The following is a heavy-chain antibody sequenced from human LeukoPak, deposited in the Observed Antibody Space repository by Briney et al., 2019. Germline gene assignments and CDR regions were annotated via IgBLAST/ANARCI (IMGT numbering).Heavy chain of an antibody. D-gene: IGHD2-21*02. J-gene: IGHJ5*02. CDR2: IYYSGST. CDR1: GGSISSGDYY. V-gene: IGHV4-30-4*01. Sequence: SETLSLTCTVSGGSISSGDYYWSWIRQPPGKGLEWIGYIYYSGSTYYNPSLKSRVTISVDTSKNQFSLKLSSVTAADTAVYYCAREVVVVTAIPQYNWFDPWGQGTLVTVSS. CDR3: AREVVVVTAIPQYNWFDP.